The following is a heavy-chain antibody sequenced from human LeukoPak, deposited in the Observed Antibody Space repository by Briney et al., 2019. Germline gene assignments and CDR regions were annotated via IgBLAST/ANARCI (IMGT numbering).Heavy chain of an antibody. D-gene: IGHD6-13*01. CDR1: GFTFSLYI. CDR2: ISSSSSYI. Sequence: GGSLRLSCAASGFTFSLYIMKWVRQAPGKGLEWVSSISSSSSYINYADSVRGRFTISRDNAKNSLYLQMNSLRAEDTAVYYCARNIATTGHSAIDYWGQGTLVTVSS. V-gene: IGHV3-21*01. J-gene: IGHJ4*02. CDR3: ARNIATTGHSAIDY.